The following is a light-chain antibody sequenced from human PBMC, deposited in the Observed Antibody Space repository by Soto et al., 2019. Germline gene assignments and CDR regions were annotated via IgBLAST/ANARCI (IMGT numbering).Light chain of an antibody. V-gene: IGKV1-5*03. CDR3: QQYNSYSYT. Sequence: DIQMTQSPSTLSASVEDRVTITCRASQSISSWLAWYQQKPGKAPKLLIYKASSLESGVPSRFSGSGSGTEFTLTISSLQHDDFATYYCQQYNSYSYTFGQGTKVDIK. J-gene: IGKJ2*01. CDR1: QSISSW. CDR2: KAS.